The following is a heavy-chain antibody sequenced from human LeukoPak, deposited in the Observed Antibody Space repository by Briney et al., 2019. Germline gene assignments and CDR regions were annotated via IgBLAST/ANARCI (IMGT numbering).Heavy chain of an antibody. CDR3: AKTVVVITFRFDS. D-gene: IGHD2-21*01. CDR2: ISGDGART. J-gene: IGHJ4*02. V-gene: IGHV3-23*01. CDR1: GFSFNNYV. Sequence: GGSLRLSCAASGFSFNNYVMSWVRQAPGKGLEWVSAISGDGARTYYADSVKGRFTISRDNSKNTLNLQMNSLRAEDTAIYYCAKTVVVITFRFDSWGQGSLVTVSS.